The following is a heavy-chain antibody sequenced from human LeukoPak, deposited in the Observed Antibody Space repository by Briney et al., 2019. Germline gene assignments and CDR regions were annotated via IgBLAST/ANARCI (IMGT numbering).Heavy chain of an antibody. CDR3: ARVLSLNYGMDV. J-gene: IGHJ6*02. CDR1: GLTFNNYA. V-gene: IGHV3-7*01. D-gene: IGHD2-15*01. CDR2: IKQDGSEK. Sequence: GGSLRLSCEASGLTFNNYAMHWVRQSSGKGLEWVANIKQDGSEKYYVDSVKGRFTISRDNAKNSLYLQMNSLRAEDTAVYYCARVLSLNYGMDVWGQGTTVTVS.